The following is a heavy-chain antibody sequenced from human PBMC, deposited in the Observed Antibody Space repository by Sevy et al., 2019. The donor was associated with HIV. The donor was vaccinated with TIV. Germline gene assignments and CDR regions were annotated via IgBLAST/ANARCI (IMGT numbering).Heavy chain of an antibody. Sequence: GGSLRLSCAASGFTFSSSSMNWVRQAPGKGLEWVSSISFSSDYIYYADSVKGRFTISRNNAKNSLFLQMNSLRAEDTAVYYCARDETCDAFDILGQGTMVTVSS. V-gene: IGHV3-21*01. CDR1: GFTFSSSS. J-gene: IGHJ3*02. CDR3: ARDETCDAFDI. CDR2: ISFSSDYI.